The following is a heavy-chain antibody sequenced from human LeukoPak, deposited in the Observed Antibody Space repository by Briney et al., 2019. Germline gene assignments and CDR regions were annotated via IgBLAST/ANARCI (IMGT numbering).Heavy chain of an antibody. J-gene: IGHJ6*03. CDR1: GGSISSSSYY. Sequence: SETLSLTCTVSGGSISSSSYYWGWLRQPPGKELEWIGSIYYSGNTYYNPSLKSRVTISVDTSKNQVSLKLSSVTAADTAVYYCARPLYYYYYYMDVWGKGTTVTVSS. V-gene: IGHV4-39*07. CDR2: IYYSGNT. CDR3: ARPLYYYYYYMDV.